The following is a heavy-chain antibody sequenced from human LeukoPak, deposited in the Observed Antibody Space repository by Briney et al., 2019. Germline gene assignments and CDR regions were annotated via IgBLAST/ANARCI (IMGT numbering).Heavy chain of an antibody. CDR1: GGSISSSSYY. V-gene: IGHV4-39*01. CDR2: IYYSGSI. Sequence: SSETLSLTCTVSGGSISSSSYYWGWIRQPPGKGLEWIGSIYYSGSIYYNPSLKSRLTMSVDTSKNQFSLKLSSVTAADTAVYYCASPHTLLYYYYGMDVWGQGTTVTVSS. CDR3: ASPHTLLYYYYGMDV. D-gene: IGHD5-18*01. J-gene: IGHJ6*02.